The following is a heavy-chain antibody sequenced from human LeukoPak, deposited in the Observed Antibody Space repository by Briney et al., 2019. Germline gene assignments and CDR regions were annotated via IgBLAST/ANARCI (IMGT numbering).Heavy chain of an antibody. V-gene: IGHV4-39*07. CDR3: ARDSGASGGDY. D-gene: IGHD3-10*01. Sequence: PSETLSLTCTVSGGSISSSSYYWGWIRQPPGKGLEWIGSIYYSGSTYYNPSLKSRVTISVDTSKNQFSLKLSSVTAADTAVYYCARDSGASGGDYWGREPWSPSPQ. CDR1: GGSISSSSYY. J-gene: IGHJ4*02. CDR2: IYYSGST.